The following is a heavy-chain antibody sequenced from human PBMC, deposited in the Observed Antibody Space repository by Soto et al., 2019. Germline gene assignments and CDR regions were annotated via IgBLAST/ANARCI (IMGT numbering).Heavy chain of an antibody. CDR1: GFTFNSYE. D-gene: IGHD5-12*01. V-gene: IGHV3-48*03. CDR3: VRDMATTQGFDY. J-gene: IGHJ4*02. CDR2: ISTSGFTI. Sequence: EVHLVESGGGLVQPGGSLRLSCLASGFTFNSYEMNWVSQAPGKGLEWISDISTSGFTIYYAESVKGRFTISRDNARNSLYLQMNSLIAEDTAVYYCVRDMATTQGFDYWGQGILVTVSS.